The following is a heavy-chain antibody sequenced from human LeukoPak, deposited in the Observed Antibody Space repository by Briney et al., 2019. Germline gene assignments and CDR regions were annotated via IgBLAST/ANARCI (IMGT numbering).Heavy chain of an antibody. CDR1: GSTFSIYA. J-gene: IGHJ5*02. D-gene: IGHD3-22*01. CDR3: ARDRPNYYGSDGHYYRRDGDH. CDR2: ITSRDGTT. V-gene: IGHV3-23*01. Sequence: PGGSLRLSCEASGSTFSIYAMSWVRQTPGKGLQWVSSITSRDGTTYYADSVKGRFTISRDNSENTLYLRMSSLRAKDTAIYYCARDRPNYYGSDGHYYRRDGDHWGQGTLVTVSS.